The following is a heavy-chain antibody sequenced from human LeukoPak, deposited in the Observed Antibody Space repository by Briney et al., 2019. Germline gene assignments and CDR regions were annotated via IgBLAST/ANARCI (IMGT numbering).Heavy chain of an antibody. CDR3: ARGYYSDTSGYYYVIY. J-gene: IGHJ4*02. V-gene: IGHV1-2*02. CDR1: GYTFTGYY. Sequence: ASVKVSCKASGYTFTGYYMHWVRQAPGQGLEWMGWINPNSGGTNYAQKFQGRVTVTRDTSISTAYMELSRLRSDDTAVYYCARGYYSDTSGYYYVIYWGQGTLVTVSS. D-gene: IGHD3-22*01. CDR2: INPNSGGT.